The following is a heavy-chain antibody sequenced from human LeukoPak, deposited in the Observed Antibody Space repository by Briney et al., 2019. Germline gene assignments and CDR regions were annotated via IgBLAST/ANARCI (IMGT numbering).Heavy chain of an antibody. CDR2: MYYSGST. V-gene: IGHV4-39*07. J-gene: IGHJ4*02. D-gene: IGHD6-6*01. CDR1: GGSISSSSYY. Sequence: SETLSLTCTVSGGSISSSSYYWGWIRQPPGKGLEWIGSMYYSGSTYYNPSLKSRVTISVDTSKNQFSLKLTSVTAADTAVYFCARVYSSSSMSGFDYWGQGTLVTVSS. CDR3: ARVYSSSSMSGFDY.